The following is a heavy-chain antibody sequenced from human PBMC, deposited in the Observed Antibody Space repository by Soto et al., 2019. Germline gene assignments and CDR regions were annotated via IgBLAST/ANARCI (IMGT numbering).Heavy chain of an antibody. CDR1: GYNFSDYY. V-gene: IGHV1-2*02. J-gene: IGHJ5*02. Sequence: GSVKVSCKASGYNFSDYYIHWVRQAPGQGLEWLGWVSPKSGGTNYAQKFKGRVTMTRDTSSNTVYMDLSGLKSDDTAVFYCAREISGGGTLNWFDPWGQGTLVTVSS. D-gene: IGHD2-8*02. CDR2: VSPKSGGT. CDR3: AREISGGGTLNWFDP.